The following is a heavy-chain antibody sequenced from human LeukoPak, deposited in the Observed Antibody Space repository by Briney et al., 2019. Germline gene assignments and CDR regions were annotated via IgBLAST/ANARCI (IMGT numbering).Heavy chain of an antibody. V-gene: IGHV4-59*01. D-gene: IGHD3-10*01. CDR1: GGSTSNYF. J-gene: IGHJ5*02. CDR2: IYYSGTT. Sequence: SETLSLTCTVSGGSTSNYFWSWIRQPPGKGLEWIGYIYYSGTTNYNPSLNSRVTISVDTSKNQFSLKLSSVTAADTAVYYCARSSGYYGSGSYVDPWGQGTLVTVSS. CDR3: ARSSGYYGSGSYVDP.